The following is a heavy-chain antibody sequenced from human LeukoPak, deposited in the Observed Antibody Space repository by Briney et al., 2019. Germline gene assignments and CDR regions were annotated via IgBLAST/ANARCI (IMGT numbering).Heavy chain of an antibody. V-gene: IGHV1-2*02. CDR2: INPNSGAT. J-gene: IGHJ4*02. CDR1: GYTFTGYY. Sequence: ASVKVSCKASGYTFTGYYMHWLRQAPGQGLEWMGWINPNSGATNYAQKFQGRVTLTRDTSISTAYIELTSVRSVGTAVYFCATYGAAATVISSGFDYWGQGTLVTVSS. D-gene: IGHD6-13*01. CDR3: ATYGAAATVISSGFDY.